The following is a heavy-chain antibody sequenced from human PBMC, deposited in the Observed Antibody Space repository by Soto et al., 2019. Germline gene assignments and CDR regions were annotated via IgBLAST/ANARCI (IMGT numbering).Heavy chain of an antibody. Sequence: GASVKVSCKASGYTFTSYVISWVRQAPGQGLEWMGWVSPYNGQTKYPQKFQGRVSMTEDTSTDTAYMELSSLRSEDTAVYYCATPIAALLAFDIWGQGTMVNVSS. CDR2: VSPYNGQT. CDR1: GYTFTSYV. V-gene: IGHV1-18*04. J-gene: IGHJ3*02. D-gene: IGHD6-6*01. CDR3: ATPIAALLAFDI.